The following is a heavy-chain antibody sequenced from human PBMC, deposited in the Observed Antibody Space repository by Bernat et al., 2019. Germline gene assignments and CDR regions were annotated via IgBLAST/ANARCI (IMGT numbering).Heavy chain of an antibody. CDR3: ARETYYYDSGRGWFDP. CDR2: IIPILGIA. Sequence: QVQLVQSGAEVKKPGSSVKVSCKASGGTFSSYTISWVRQAPGQGLEWMGRIIPILGIANYAQKFQGRVTITADKSTSTAYMELSSLRSEDTAVYYCARETYYYDSGRGWFDPWGQGTLVTVSS. D-gene: IGHD3-10*01. V-gene: IGHV1-69*08. CDR1: GGTFSSYT. J-gene: IGHJ5*02.